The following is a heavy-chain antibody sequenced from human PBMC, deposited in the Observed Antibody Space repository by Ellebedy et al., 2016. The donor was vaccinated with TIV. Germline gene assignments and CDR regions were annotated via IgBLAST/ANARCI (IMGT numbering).Heavy chain of an antibody. J-gene: IGHJ5*02. Sequence: ASVKVSCKASGYTFTGYYMHWVRQAPGQGPEWMGWINVNSGGTNYAQRFQGRVAMTRATSINTAYMELSRLRSDDTAVYYCARDGGVGEDWFDPWGQGTQVTVSS. CDR3: ARDGGVGEDWFDP. CDR2: INVNSGGT. V-gene: IGHV1-2*02. CDR1: GYTFTGYY. D-gene: IGHD3-10*01.